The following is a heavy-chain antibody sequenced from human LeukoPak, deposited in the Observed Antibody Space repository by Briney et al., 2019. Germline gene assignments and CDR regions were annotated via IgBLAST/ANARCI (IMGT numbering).Heavy chain of an antibody. J-gene: IGHJ4*02. Sequence: GGSLRLSRAASGLTFSSYAMSWVRQAAGKEGEGVSASSGSGGSTYYADSGNDRFTISRDNSKSSLYLQMNSLRAEDMAVYYCAKDVWYSSIAPFFDYWGQGTLVTVSS. CDR3: AKDVWYSSIAPFFDY. D-gene: IGHD6-13*01. CDR1: GLTFSSYA. CDR2: SSGSGGST. V-gene: IGHV3-23*01.